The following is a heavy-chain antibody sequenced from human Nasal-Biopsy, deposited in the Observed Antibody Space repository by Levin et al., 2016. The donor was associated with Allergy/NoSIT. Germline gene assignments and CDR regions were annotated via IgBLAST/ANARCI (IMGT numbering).Heavy chain of an antibody. Sequence: GESLKISCAGSGFTLSDAWMNWVRQAPGKGLEWVGRVTSKSHGGTIEYAAPVKGRFSISRDDSKNTLYLQMNSLRTEDTAVYYCTTGRSFWGRGTLVTVSS. CDR3: TTGRSF. D-gene: IGHD4-17*01. CDR1: GFTLSDAW. CDR2: VTSKSHGGTI. J-gene: IGHJ4*02. V-gene: IGHV3-15*01.